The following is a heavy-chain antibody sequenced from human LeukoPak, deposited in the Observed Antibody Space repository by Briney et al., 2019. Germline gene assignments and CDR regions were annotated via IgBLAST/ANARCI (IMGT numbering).Heavy chain of an antibody. CDR2: VSYSGST. CDR3: ARFGSSTWYKGAFDI. D-gene: IGHD6-13*01. CDR1: GGSMSIYY. J-gene: IGHJ3*02. V-gene: IGHV4-59*01. Sequence: PSETLSLTCSVAGGSMSIYYWSWIRQPPGKGLEWIGYVSYSGSTNYSPSLKSRVTISVDTSKNQFSLKLSSVTAADTAVYYCARFGSSTWYKGAFDIWGQGTMVTVAS.